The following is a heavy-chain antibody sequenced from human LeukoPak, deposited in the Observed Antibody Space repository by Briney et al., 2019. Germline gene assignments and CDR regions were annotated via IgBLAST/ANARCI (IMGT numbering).Heavy chain of an antibody. CDR2: INSDGRRT. CDR1: GFTLSNYW. CDR3: ARDDDLGEPMDV. Sequence: GGSLRLSCAASGFTLSNYWIHWVRQAPGKGLVWVSRINSDGRRTTYADSVKGRFTISRDNAKNSLYLQMNSLRAEDTALYYCARDDDLGEPMDVWGQGTTVTVSS. J-gene: IGHJ6*02. V-gene: IGHV3-74*01. D-gene: IGHD4-17*01.